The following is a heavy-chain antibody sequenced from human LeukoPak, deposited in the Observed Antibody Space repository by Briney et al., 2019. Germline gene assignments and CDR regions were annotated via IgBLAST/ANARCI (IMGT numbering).Heavy chain of an antibody. J-gene: IGHJ4*02. Sequence: PGGSLRLSCAASGFTFSSYGMHWVRQAPGKGLEWMSVISYDGSNKYYADYVKGRFTISRDNSKNTLYLQMNSLRAEDTAVYYCARDCCGEWYYFDSWGQGTLVTVSP. CDR2: ISYDGSNK. CDR3: ARDCCGEWYYFDS. CDR1: GFTFSSYG. D-gene: IGHD3-3*01. V-gene: IGHV3-30*03.